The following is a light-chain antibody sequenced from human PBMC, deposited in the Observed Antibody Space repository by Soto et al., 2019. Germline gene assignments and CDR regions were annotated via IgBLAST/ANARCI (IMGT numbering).Light chain of an antibody. V-gene: IGKV3-11*01. CDR3: QQRPNWPLT. Sequence: EIVLTQSPATLSLSPGERATLSCRASQSISSHLVWYQQRPGQAPRLLMYDASNRATGIPARFSGSGSGTDFTLTNSSLDPEDFAGFYCQQRPNWPLTFGGGTKVEIK. J-gene: IGKJ4*01. CDR2: DAS. CDR1: QSISSH.